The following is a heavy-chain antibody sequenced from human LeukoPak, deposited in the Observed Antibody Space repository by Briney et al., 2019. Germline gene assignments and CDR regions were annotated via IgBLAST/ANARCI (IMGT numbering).Heavy chain of an antibody. J-gene: IGHJ4*02. CDR1: GFSFSSYE. D-gene: IGHD3-10*01. Sequence: GGSLRLSCAASGFSFSSYEMNWVRQAPGKGLERVAVIWSDGSNKYYADSVKGRFTISRDNSKKTLYLQMNSLRVEDTAVYYCVRASGSFDYWGQGTLVTVFS. CDR3: VRASGSFDY. CDR2: IWSDGSNK. V-gene: IGHV3-33*08.